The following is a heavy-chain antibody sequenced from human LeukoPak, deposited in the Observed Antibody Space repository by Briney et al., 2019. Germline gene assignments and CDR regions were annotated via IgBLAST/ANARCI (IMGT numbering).Heavy chain of an antibody. J-gene: IGHJ4*02. V-gene: IGHV3-33*03. D-gene: IGHD1-1*01. CDR1: GFSFSFYG. CDR3: AKDFVRYNIQFDY. Sequence: PGRSLRLSCATSGFSFSFYGMQWVRQAPGKGLEWVAVIWNDGSQKYYGDSVKGRFTISKGNSRKTVNLQMDSLRAEDTALYYCAKDFVRYNIQFDYWGQGALVTVSS. CDR2: IWNDGSQK.